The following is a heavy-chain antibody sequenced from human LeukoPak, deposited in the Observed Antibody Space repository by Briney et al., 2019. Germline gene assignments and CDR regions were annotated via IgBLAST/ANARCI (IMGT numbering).Heavy chain of an antibody. CDR3: VKGRRRGYAYGTLES. D-gene: IGHD5-18*01. CDR2: ISWDGGST. Sequence: GGSLRLSCAASGFTFDDYTMHWVRQAPGKGLEWVSLISWDGGSTYYADSVKGRFTISRDNNKNSLYLQMNGLRTDDTGLYYCVKGRRRGYAYGTLESWGQGTLVTVSS. CDR1: GFTFDDYT. V-gene: IGHV3-43*01. J-gene: IGHJ4*02.